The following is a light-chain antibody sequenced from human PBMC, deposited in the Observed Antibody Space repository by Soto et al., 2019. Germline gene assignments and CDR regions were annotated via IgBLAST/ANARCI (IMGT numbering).Light chain of an antibody. Sequence: QAVVTQPHSASGNPGHRVTISCSWSSYNIASNFVYWYQQFPGTAPRLLIYRNNQRPSGVPARFSGSKSGTSASLAISALRSEDEADYYCTVWAVSLRGRLFGGGTKLTVL. CDR3: TVWAVSLRGRL. CDR2: RNN. J-gene: IGLJ2*01. CDR1: SYNIASNF. V-gene: IGLV1-47*01.